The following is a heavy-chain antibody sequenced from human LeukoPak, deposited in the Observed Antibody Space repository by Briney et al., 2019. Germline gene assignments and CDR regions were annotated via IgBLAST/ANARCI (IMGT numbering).Heavy chain of an antibody. D-gene: IGHD3-22*01. Sequence: AGSLRLSCAASGFTFSSYAMHWVGQAPGKGLEGVAVVSFDESNKYYADSVKGRFTISRDNAKNTLYLQMNSLRDEDTAVYYCVGGSGYLIEYWGQGTLVTVSS. CDR1: GFTFSSYA. J-gene: IGHJ4*02. V-gene: IGHV3-30-3*01. CDR2: VSFDESNK. CDR3: VGGSGYLIEY.